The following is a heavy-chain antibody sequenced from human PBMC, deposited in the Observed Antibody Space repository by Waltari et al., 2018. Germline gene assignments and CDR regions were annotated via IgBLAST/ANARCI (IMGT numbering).Heavy chain of an antibody. CDR2: IYNSGGA. V-gene: IGHV4-4*07. CDR1: GGSISNFH. Sequence: QVQLQESGPGLVKPSETLSLTCSVSGGSISNFHWSWIRQPAGKGLEWIGRIYNSGGANYKPTLKSGVTMSVDTSKNQFSRKLSSVTAADTAVYYCARDVVPAAIDRPPRGWFNPWGQGTLVTVSS. J-gene: IGHJ5*02. CDR3: ARDVVPAAIDRPPRGWFNP. D-gene: IGHD2-2*01.